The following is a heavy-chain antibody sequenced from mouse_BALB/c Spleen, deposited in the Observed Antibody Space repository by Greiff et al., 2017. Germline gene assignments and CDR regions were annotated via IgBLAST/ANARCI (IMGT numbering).Heavy chain of an antibody. V-gene: IGHV3-6*02. J-gene: IGHJ4*01. CDR1: GYSITSGYY. CDR2: ISYDGSN. D-gene: IGHD4-1*01. CDR3: ARGPNWDYAMDY. Sequence: ESGPGLVKPSQSLSLTCSVTGYSITSGYYWNWIRQFPGNKLEWMGYISYDGSNNYNPSLKNRISITRDTSKNQFFLKLNSVTTEDTATYYCARGPNWDYAMDYWGQGTSVTVSS.